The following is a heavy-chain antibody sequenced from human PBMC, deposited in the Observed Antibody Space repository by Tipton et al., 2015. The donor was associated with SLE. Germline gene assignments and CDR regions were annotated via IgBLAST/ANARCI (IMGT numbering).Heavy chain of an antibody. CDR1: GDSLSGQY. CDR2: VFRGGST. Sequence: LRLSCSVYGDSLSGQYWSWIRQPPGKGLEWIGEVFRGGSTNYSPSLESRVTITVDMSKNQFSLKLTSVTAADTAVYHCTRVPRYNWNYIADWGQGTLVSVSS. V-gene: IGHV4-34*12. D-gene: IGHD1-7*01. J-gene: IGHJ4*02. CDR3: TRVPRYNWNYIAD.